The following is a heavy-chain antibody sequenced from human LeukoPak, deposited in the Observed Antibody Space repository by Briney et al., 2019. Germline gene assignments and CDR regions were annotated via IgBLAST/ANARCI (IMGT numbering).Heavy chain of an antibody. D-gene: IGHD3-22*01. CDR3: AKDFGRSSGLDY. J-gene: IGHJ4*02. CDR1: EFTFSSFG. Sequence: GGALRLSCAASEFTFSSFGMHWVRQAPGKGLQGVAFIRYDGTTKYYTDSVKGRFTISRDNSKNTMYLQMNSLRAEDTAVYYRAKDFGRSSGLDYWGQGTLVTVSS. CDR2: IRYDGTTK. V-gene: IGHV3-30*02.